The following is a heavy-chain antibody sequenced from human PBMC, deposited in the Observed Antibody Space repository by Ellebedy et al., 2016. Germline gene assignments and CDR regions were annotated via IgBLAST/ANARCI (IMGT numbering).Heavy chain of an antibody. J-gene: IGHJ6*02. CDR1: NFTFSSYY. CDR3: ARDLVTMALRFYYFGMDV. Sequence: GESLKISXVASNFTFSSYYMSWVRQAPGKGLEWVANINHHGSETYYGDSVKGRFTISRDNAKNSLYLQMDSLRADDTVVYYCARDLVTMALRFYYFGMDVWGQGTTVTVS. D-gene: IGHD3-10*01. V-gene: IGHV3-7*01. CDR2: INHHGSET.